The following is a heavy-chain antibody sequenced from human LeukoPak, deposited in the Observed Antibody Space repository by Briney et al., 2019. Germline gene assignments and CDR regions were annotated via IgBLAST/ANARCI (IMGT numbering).Heavy chain of an antibody. Sequence: GGSLRFSCAASGFTFGTYAMSWVRQAPGKGPEWVSVVSSGGGSTYYADSVKGRFTISRDNSKNTLYLQMNSLRAEDAAVYFCAKNSGNKWQYFFDYWGQGTLVTVSS. V-gene: IGHV3-23*01. CDR3: AKNSGNKWQYFFDY. CDR1: GFTFGTYA. CDR2: VSSGGGST. D-gene: IGHD6-19*01. J-gene: IGHJ4*02.